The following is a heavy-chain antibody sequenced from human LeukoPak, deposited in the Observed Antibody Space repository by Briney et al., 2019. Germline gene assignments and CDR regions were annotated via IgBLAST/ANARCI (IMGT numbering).Heavy chain of an antibody. CDR1: GFTFSSYA. Sequence: GGSLRLSCAASGFTFSSYAMTWVRQAPGKELEWVSAITGGGGSTYYADSVKGRFTISRDNSKNTLYLQMNSLRAEDTAIYYCAKVTDIVVVGAATCFDYWGQGTPVTVSS. CDR3: AKVTDIVVVGAATCFDY. V-gene: IGHV3-23*01. D-gene: IGHD2-15*01. CDR2: ITGGGGST. J-gene: IGHJ4*02.